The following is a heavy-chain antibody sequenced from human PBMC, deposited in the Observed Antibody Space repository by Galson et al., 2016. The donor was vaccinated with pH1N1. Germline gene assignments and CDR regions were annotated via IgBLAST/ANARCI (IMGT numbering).Heavy chain of an antibody. CDR2: FYTRGST. Sequence: LTCTVSGGSISSGRYYWSWIRQPAGKGLEWMGQFYTRGSTKNNPSLKSRVTISADTSRNQFSLRLSSVTAADTAVYFCARGIGGTDYPYFDDWGQGTMVTVSS. J-gene: IGHJ4*02. CDR1: GGSISSGRYY. D-gene: IGHD1-26*01. CDR3: ARGIGGTDYPYFDD. V-gene: IGHV4-61*09.